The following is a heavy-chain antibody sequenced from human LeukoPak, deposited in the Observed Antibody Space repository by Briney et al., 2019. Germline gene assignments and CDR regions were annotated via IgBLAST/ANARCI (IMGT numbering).Heavy chain of an antibody. V-gene: IGHV4-59*01. Sequence: SETLSLTCTVSGGSISGYYWSWIRQPPGKGLEWIGFIYYSGSTNYNPSLKSRVTISVDTSKNQFSLMLTSVTAADTAVYYCAKFHSMWLGRGSGYYFYMDVWGKGTTVTVSS. CDR2: IYYSGST. CDR3: AKFHSMWLGRGSGYYFYMDV. CDR1: GGSISGYY. J-gene: IGHJ6*03. D-gene: IGHD6-19*01.